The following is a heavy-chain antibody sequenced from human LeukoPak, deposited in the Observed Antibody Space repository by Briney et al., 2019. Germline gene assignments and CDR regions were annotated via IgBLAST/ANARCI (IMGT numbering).Heavy chain of an antibody. V-gene: IGHV4-30-4*08. CDR2: IYYSGST. J-gene: IGHJ4*02. Sequence: SESLSLTCTVSGGSISSGGYYWSWIRQHPGKGLEWIGYIYYSGSTYYNPSLKSRVTISVDTSKNQFSLKLSSVTAADTAAYYCARLKVYYYGSGSPPGYYFDYWGQGTLVTVSS. CDR3: ARLKVYYYGSGSPPGYYFDY. CDR1: GGSISSGGYY. D-gene: IGHD3-10*01.